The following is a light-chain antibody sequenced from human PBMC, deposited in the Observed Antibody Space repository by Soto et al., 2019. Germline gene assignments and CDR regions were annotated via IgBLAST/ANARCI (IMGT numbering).Light chain of an antibody. CDR2: AAS. J-gene: IGKJ2*01. V-gene: IGKV1-9*01. CDR3: QQLNSYPPMYT. Sequence: DIQLTQSPSFLSASVGDRVTITCRASQGISSYLAWYQQKPGKAPKPLIYAASTLQSGFPSRFSGSGTGTEVTLTLSSMKPEDFATYYCQQLNSYPPMYTFGQGTKLEIK. CDR1: QGISSY.